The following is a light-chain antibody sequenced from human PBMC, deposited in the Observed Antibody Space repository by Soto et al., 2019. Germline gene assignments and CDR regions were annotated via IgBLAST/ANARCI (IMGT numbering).Light chain of an antibody. V-gene: IGKV1-5*03. CDR2: KAS. J-gene: IGKJ1*01. Sequence: DTQMTQSTSTLSASVGDRVTITCRASQSINSWLAWYQHKPGKAPKLLIYKASTLESGVPSRFSGSGSGTEFTLTISTLQPEDFASYYCLQYNSHSWTFGQETKVEMK. CDR3: LQYNSHSWT. CDR1: QSINSW.